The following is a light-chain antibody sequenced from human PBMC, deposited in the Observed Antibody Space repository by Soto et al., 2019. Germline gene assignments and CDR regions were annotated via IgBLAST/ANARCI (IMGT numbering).Light chain of an antibody. J-gene: IGKJ1*01. V-gene: IGKV3-20*01. CDR2: GAS. CDR1: QSASSRY. Sequence: EIVLTQSPGTLSLSPGERATLSCRAGQSASSRYLAWYQQKPGQAPRLLIYGASSRATGIPDRFSGSGSGTDFTRTISRLEPEDFAVYYCQQYGSSPWTFGQGTKVEIK. CDR3: QQYGSSPWT.